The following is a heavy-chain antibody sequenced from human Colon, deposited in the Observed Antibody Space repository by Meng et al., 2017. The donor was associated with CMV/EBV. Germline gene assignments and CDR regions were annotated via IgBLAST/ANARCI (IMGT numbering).Heavy chain of an antibody. CDR1: GFTFSSYA. D-gene: IGHD6-6*01. V-gene: IGHV3-30*04. J-gene: IGHJ6*02. Sequence: SCAASGFTFSSYAMHWVRQAPGKGLEWVAVISYDGSNKYYADSVKGRFTISRDNSKNTLYLQMNSLRAEDTAVYYCASFIAARPYYYYGMDVWGQGTTVTVSS. CDR2: ISYDGSNK. CDR3: ASFIAARPYYYYGMDV.